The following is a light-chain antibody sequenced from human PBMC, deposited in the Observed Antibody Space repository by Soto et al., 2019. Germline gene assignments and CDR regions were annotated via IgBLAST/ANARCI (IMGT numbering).Light chain of an antibody. V-gene: IGLV2-14*01. CDR1: SSDVGGYNY. J-gene: IGLJ1*01. Sequence: QSALTQPASVSGSPGQSITISCTRTSSDVGGYNYVSWYQQQPGKAPKFMIYDVTNRPSGVSNRFSGSKSGNTASLTISGLQAEDEADYYCCSYTTSNTRQIVFGTGTKLTVL. CDR2: DVT. CDR3: CSYTTSNTRQIV.